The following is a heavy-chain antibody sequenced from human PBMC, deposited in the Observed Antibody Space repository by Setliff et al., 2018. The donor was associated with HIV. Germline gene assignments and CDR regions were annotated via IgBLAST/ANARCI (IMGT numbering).Heavy chain of an antibody. Sequence: SETLSLTCAVYGGSFSEYYWSWIRQSPGKGLEWIGEINHSGSTHYNPPLKSRATISVDTSKKQFSLKLSSVTAADTAVYYCARGVNTGGYHYYYYYMDVWGKGTTVTVSS. CDR3: ARGVNTGGYHYYYYYMDV. D-gene: IGHD2-2*01. V-gene: IGHV4-34*01. CDR1: GGSFSEYY. J-gene: IGHJ6*03. CDR2: INHSGST.